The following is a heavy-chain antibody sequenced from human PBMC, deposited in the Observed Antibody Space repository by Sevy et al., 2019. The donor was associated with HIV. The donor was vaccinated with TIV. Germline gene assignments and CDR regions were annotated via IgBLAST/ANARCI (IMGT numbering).Heavy chain of an antibody. CDR2: INEDGSRL. CDR1: GFTFSDSW. D-gene: IGHD5-18*01. J-gene: IGHJ4*02. V-gene: IGHV3-7*01. Sequence: GGSLRLSCVASGFTFSDSWMTWVRQAPGKGLERIAFINEDGSRLGYVDSVRGRFTISRENTKNSLYLQMNSLRAEDTGVYFCARDRAYSALDYWGQGTLVTVSS. CDR3: ARDRAYSALDY.